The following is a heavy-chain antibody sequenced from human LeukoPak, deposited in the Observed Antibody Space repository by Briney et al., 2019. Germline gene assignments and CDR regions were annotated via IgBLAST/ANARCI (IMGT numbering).Heavy chain of an antibody. CDR1: GFTFSSYA. CDR3: AREPSV. V-gene: IGHV3-30*04. Sequence: PGRSLRLSCAAPGFTFSSYAMHWVRQAPGKGLEWVAVISYDGSNKYYADSVKGRFTISRDNSKNTLYLQMNSLRAEDTAVYYCAREPSVWGQGTTVTVSS. CDR2: ISYDGSNK. J-gene: IGHJ6*02.